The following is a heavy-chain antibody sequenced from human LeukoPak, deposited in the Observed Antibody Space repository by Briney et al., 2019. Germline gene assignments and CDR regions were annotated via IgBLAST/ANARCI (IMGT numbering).Heavy chain of an antibody. CDR3: ARGLTY. D-gene: IGHD3-9*01. V-gene: IGHV3-48*03. J-gene: IGHJ4*02. Sequence: GGSLRLSCVASGFTFSSYEMNWVRQAPGKGLEWVSYISNSGTTIYHADSVKGRFTISRDSAKNSLYLQMNSLRGEDTAVYYCARGLTYWGQGTLVTVSS. CDR1: GFTFSSYE. CDR2: ISNSGTTI.